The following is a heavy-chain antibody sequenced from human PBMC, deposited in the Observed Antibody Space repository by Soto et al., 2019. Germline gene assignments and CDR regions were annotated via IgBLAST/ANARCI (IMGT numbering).Heavy chain of an antibody. CDR2: ISYDESNK. Sequence: GGSLRLSCAASGFTFSSYAMHWVRQAPGKGLEWVAVISYDESNKYYADSVKGRFTISRDNSKNTLYLQMNSLRAEDTAVYYYARTKPNYCSSTSCGMDVWRQRTTVTVSS. D-gene: IGHD2-2*01. CDR1: GFTFSSYA. CDR3: ARTKPNYCSSTSCGMDV. J-gene: IGHJ6*02. V-gene: IGHV3-30-3*01.